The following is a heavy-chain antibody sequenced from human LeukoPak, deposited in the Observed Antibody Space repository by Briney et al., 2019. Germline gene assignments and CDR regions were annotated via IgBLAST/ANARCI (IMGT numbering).Heavy chain of an antibody. J-gene: IGHJ3*02. V-gene: IGHV3-30*18. Sequence: GGSLRLSCAASGFTFSSYGMHWVRQGPGKGLEWVAVISYDGSNKYYADSVKGRFTISRDNSKNTLYLQMNSLRAEDTAVYYCAKEKPLWGWVRGLPVSFDIWGQGTMVTVSS. CDR3: AKEKPLWGWVRGLPVSFDI. CDR2: ISYDGSNK. D-gene: IGHD3-10*01. CDR1: GFTFSSYG.